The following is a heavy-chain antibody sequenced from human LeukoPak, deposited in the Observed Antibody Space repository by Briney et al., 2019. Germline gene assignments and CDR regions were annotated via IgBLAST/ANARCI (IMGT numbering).Heavy chain of an antibody. Sequence: GASVKVSCKASGYTFTGYYMHWVRQAPGQGLEWMGWINPNSGGTNYAQKFQGRVTMTRDTSISTAYMELSRLRSDDTAVYHCARDKSIAARPGAFDIWGQGTMVTVSS. D-gene: IGHD6-6*01. CDR3: ARDKSIAARPGAFDI. V-gene: IGHV1-2*02. CDR1: GYTFTGYY. J-gene: IGHJ3*02. CDR2: INPNSGGT.